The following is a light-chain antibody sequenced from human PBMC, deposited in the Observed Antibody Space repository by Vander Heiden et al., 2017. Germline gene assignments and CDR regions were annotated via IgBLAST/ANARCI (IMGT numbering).Light chain of an antibody. CDR3: SSYRAGITVV. CDR1: SRDVGGYEY. V-gene: IGLV2-14*03. Sequence: QSALTQPAAVSGSPGPTITISCTGTSRDVGGYEYVSWYQCHPGRVPKLIIHDVTERPSGISNRFSGSKSGNRASLTISGLQAEDEADYYCSSYRAGITVVFGGGTKVTVL. CDR2: DVT. J-gene: IGLJ2*01.